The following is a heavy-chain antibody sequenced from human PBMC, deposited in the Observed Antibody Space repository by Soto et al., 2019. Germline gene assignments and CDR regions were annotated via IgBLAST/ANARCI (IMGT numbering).Heavy chain of an antibody. V-gene: IGHV3-33*01. D-gene: IGHD6-19*01. CDR2: IWYDGSNK. J-gene: IGHJ4*02. Sequence: GGSLRLSCAASGFTFSSYGMHWVRQAPGKGLEWVAVIWYDGSNKYYADSVKGRFTISRDNSKNTLYLQMNSLRAEDTAVYYCARGAVAGLNYFDYWGQGTLVTVSS. CDR1: GFTFSSYG. CDR3: ARGAVAGLNYFDY.